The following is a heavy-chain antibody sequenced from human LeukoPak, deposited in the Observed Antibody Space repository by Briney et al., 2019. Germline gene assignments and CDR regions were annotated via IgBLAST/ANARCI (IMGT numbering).Heavy chain of an antibody. CDR2: IMPSFGPT. V-gene: IGHV1-69*13. CDR1: GGTSNSYP. D-gene: IGHD2-8*01. J-gene: IGHJ6*03. CDR3: TRDRGYCRNSDCYHYYMDV. Sequence: ASVKVSCKASGGTSNSYPINWVRQAPGLGLEWMGGIMPSFGPTNYAQKFQGRVTITADESTSTVYMDLSSLRSEDTAVYYCTRDRGYCRNSDCYHYYMDVWGGGTTVTVSS.